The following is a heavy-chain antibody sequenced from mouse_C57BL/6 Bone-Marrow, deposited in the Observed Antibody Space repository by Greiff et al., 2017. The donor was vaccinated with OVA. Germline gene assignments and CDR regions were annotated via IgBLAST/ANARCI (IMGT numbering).Heavy chain of an antibody. J-gene: IGHJ2*01. Sequence: VKLMESGAELARPGASVKLSCKASGYTFTSYGISWVKQRTGQGLEWIGEIYPRSGNTYYNEKFKGKATLTADKSSSTAYMELRSLTSEDSAVYFCARDYGSSYAFDYWGQGTTLTVSS. V-gene: IGHV1-81*01. CDR3: ARDYGSSYAFDY. CDR1: GYTFTSYG. CDR2: IYPRSGNT. D-gene: IGHD1-1*01.